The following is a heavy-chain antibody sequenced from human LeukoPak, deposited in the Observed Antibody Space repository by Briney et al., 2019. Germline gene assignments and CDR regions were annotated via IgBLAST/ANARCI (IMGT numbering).Heavy chain of an antibody. CDR1: GFTFSSYS. CDR2: ISSSSSYI. D-gene: IGHD5-24*01. V-gene: IGHV3-21*04. Sequence: GGYLRLSCAASGFTFSSYSMNWVRQAPGKGLEWVSSISSSSSYIYYADSVKGRFTISRDNAKNSLYLQMNSLRAEDTAVYYCAKDLRGDRDGYNYGTFDYWGQGTLVTVSS. CDR3: AKDLRGDRDGYNYGTFDY. J-gene: IGHJ4*02.